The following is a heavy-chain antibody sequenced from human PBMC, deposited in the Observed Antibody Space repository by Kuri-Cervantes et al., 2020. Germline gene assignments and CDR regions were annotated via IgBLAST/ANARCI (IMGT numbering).Heavy chain of an antibody. D-gene: IGHD3-16*02. CDR3: AREPLYDYIWGSYRYFDY. V-gene: IGHV3-21*04. J-gene: IGHJ4*02. CDR1: GFTFSSYS. Sequence: GGSLRLSCAASGFTFSSYSMNWVRQAPGKGLEWVSSISSSSSYIYYADSVKGRFTISRDNAKNSLYLQMNSLRAEDTAVYYCAREPLYDYIWGSYRYFDYWGQGTPVTVSS. CDR2: ISSSSSYI.